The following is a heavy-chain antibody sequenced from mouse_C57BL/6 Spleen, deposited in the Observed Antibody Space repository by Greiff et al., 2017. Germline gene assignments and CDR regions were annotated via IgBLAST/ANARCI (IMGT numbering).Heavy chain of an antibody. CDR2: IHPSDSDT. Sequence: QVQLQQPGAELVKPGASVKVSCKASGSTFTSYWMHWVKQRPGQGLEWIGRIHPSDSDTNYNPKFKGKAPLTVDKSSSAAYMQLSSLTSEDSAVYYCAILTTVVARDWYFDVWGTGTTVTVSS. CDR3: AILTTVVARDWYFDV. D-gene: IGHD1-1*01. V-gene: IGHV1-74*01. J-gene: IGHJ1*03. CDR1: GSTFTSYW.